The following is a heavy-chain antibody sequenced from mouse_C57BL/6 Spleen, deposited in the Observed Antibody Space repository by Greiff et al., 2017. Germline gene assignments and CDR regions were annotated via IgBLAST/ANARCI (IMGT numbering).Heavy chain of an antibody. CDR1: GYTFTDYY. V-gene: IGHV1-19*01. D-gene: IGHD1-1*01. CDR2: INPYNGGT. J-gene: IGHJ4*01. CDR3: ARAFWGTTVVEPPYAMDY. Sequence: VQLQQSGPVLVKPGASVKMSCKASGYTFTDYYMNWVKQSHGKSLEWIGVINPYNGGTSYNQKFKGKATLTVDKSSSTAYMELNSLTSEDSAVYYCARAFWGTTVVEPPYAMDYWGQGTSVTVSS.